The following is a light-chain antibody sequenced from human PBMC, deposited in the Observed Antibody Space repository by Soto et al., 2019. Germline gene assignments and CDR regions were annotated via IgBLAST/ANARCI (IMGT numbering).Light chain of an antibody. Sequence: QSALTQPASVSGSPGQSITISCTGTSSDVGTYNYVSWYQQHPGKAPKLMIYDVSSRPSGVSNRFSGSKSGNTASLTISGLQAEDDADYYCSSYTSSSTVVFGGETKVTVL. CDR1: SSDVGTYNY. CDR3: SSYTSSSTVV. CDR2: DVS. V-gene: IGLV2-14*01. J-gene: IGLJ2*01.